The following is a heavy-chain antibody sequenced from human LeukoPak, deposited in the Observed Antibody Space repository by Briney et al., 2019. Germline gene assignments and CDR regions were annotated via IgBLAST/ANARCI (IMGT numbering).Heavy chain of an antibody. Sequence: ASVKVSCKASGYTFTSYGISWVRQAPGQGLEWMGWISAYNGNTNYAQKLQGRVTMTTDTSTSTAYMELRSLRSDDTAVYYCAREGEGYYDSSGYPVYFDYWGQGTLVTVSS. CDR3: AREGEGYYDSSGYPVYFDY. CDR2: ISAYNGNT. CDR1: GYTFTSYG. V-gene: IGHV1-18*01. J-gene: IGHJ4*02. D-gene: IGHD3-22*01.